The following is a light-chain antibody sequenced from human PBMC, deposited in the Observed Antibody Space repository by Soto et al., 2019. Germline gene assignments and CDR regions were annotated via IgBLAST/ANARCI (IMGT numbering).Light chain of an antibody. J-gene: IGKJ1*01. Sequence: IVLTQSQGTLSLSPRERATLSCRASQTVSSSFLAWYQQKAGQAPRLLIYGASSRATGIPDRFSGSGSGTDFTLTITRLEPEDFAVYYCQQYGSSPGTFGQGTKVEIK. CDR3: QQYGSSPGT. V-gene: IGKV3-20*01. CDR1: QTVSSSF. CDR2: GAS.